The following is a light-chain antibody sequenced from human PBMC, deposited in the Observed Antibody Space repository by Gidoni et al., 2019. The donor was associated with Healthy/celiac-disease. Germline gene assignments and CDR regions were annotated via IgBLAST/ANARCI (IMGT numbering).Light chain of an antibody. V-gene: IGLV3-1*01. CDR1: KLGDKY. Sequence: SYELTQPPSVSVSPGQTASITCSGNKLGDKYGCWYQQKQGQSPVLFIYQDSKRPSGIPERFSGSNSGNTATLTISGTQAMDEADYYCQAWDSSTAQGYVFGSGTKVTVL. CDR2: QDS. J-gene: IGLJ1*01. CDR3: QAWDSSTAQGYV.